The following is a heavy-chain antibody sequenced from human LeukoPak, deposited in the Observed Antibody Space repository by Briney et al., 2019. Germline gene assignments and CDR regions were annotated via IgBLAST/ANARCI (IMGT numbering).Heavy chain of an antibody. CDR1: GYTFTSYG. CDR2: ISAYNGNT. D-gene: IGHD2-2*01. V-gene: IGHV1-18*01. CDR3: ARLASYCSSTSCYQLSWLVPSYGMDV. J-gene: IGHJ6*02. Sequence: GASVKVSCKASGYTFTSYGISWVRQAPGQGLEWMGWISAYNGNTNYAQKLQGRVTMTTDTSTSTAYMELRSLRSDDTAVYYCARLASYCSSTSCYQLSWLVPSYGMDVWGQGTTVTVSS.